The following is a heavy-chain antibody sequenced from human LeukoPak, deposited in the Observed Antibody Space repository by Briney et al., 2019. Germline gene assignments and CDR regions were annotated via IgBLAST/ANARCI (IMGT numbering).Heavy chain of an antibody. D-gene: IGHD2-2*01. Sequence: QTGGSLRLSCAASGFTFSSYGMHWVRQAPGKGLEWVAVIWYDGSNKYYAGSVKGRFTISRDNSKNTLYLQMNSLRAEDTAVYYCARSYCSSTSCYSAFDIWGQGTMVTVSS. V-gene: IGHV3-33*01. CDR1: GFTFSSYG. CDR3: ARSYCSSTSCYSAFDI. CDR2: IWYDGSNK. J-gene: IGHJ3*02.